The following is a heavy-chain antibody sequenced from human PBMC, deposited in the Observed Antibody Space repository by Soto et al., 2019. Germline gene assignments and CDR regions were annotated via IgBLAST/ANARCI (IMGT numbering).Heavy chain of an antibody. CDR2: RSYDGSSK. V-gene: IGHV3-30-3*01. CDR3: ARDLYRTSLY. D-gene: IGHD2-8*01. J-gene: IGHJ4*02. Sequence: LSLSCAASGFTFSSDAIYWGRQAPGTGLELVAVRSYDGSSKYYEDSVKSRFTISRDNSKNTLYLQMNSLRAEDTAVYYCARDLYRTSLYWGQGTLVTVSS. CDR1: GFTFSSDA.